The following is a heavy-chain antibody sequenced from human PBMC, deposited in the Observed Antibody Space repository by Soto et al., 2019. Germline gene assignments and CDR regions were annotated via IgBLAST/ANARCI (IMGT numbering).Heavy chain of an antibody. CDR1: GFTFSSYS. J-gene: IGHJ4*02. CDR3: ARDRIKSGYSSGWKSKYYFDY. V-gene: IGHV3-48*01. CDR2: ISSSSSTI. D-gene: IGHD6-19*01. Sequence: PGGSLRLSCAASGFTFSSYSMNWVRQAPGKGLEWVSYISSSSSTIYYADSVKGRFTISRDNAKNSLYLQMNSLRAEDTAVYYCARDRIKSGYSSGWKSKYYFDYWGQGTLVTVSS.